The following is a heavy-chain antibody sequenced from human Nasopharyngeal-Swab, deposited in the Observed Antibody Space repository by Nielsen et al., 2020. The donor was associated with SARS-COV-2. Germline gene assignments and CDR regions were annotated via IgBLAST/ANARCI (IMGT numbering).Heavy chain of an antibody. V-gene: IGHV4-38-2*01. CDR2: VYPSGST. D-gene: IGHD1-20*01. Sequence: SETLSLTCVVSGYSINNGYYWGWIRQPPGKGLEWIGNVYPSGSTYYNPSLRSRVTMFVDTSKHHFSLRLASVTAADPAVYYCAATFRYNWNQSRFDFWGQGTLVTVSS. CDR1: GYSINNGYY. J-gene: IGHJ4*02. CDR3: AATFRYNWNQSRFDF.